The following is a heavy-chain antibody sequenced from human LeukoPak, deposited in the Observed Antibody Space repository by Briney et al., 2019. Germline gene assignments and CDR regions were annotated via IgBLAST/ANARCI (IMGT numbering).Heavy chain of an antibody. CDR3: AKGTVGAKY. CDR2: ISSGATIT. D-gene: IGHD1-26*01. V-gene: IGHV3-48*04. J-gene: IGHJ4*02. Sequence: GGSLRLSCSASGFTLTSDSMNWVRQAPGKGLEWISYISSGATITYYADSVKGRFTISRDNAKNSLYLQMNSLRVDDTAVYYCAKGTVGAKYWGQGTLVIVSS. CDR1: GFTLTSDS.